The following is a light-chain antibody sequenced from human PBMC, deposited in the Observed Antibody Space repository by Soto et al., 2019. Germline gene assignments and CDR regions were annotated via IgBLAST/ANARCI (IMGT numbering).Light chain of an antibody. CDR3: QQYSDWRPQ. V-gene: IGKV3-20*01. J-gene: IGKJ1*01. Sequence: EIVLTQSPGTLSLSPGERATLSCRASQSVSSTYLIWYQQKPGQAPRLLIYGASSRATGVPDRFSGGGSGTDFTLTISRLEPEDFAVYYCQQYSDWRPQFGQGTKVEIK. CDR1: QSVSSTY. CDR2: GAS.